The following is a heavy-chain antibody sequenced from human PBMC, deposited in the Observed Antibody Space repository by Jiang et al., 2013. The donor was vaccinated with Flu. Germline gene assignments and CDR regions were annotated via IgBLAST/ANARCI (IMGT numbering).Heavy chain of an antibody. D-gene: IGHD3-22*01. V-gene: IGHV4-39*01. Sequence: GPGLVKPSETLSLTCTVSGGSISSSSYYWGWIRQPPGKGLEWIGSIYYSGSTYYNPSLKSRVTISVDTSKNQFSLKLSSVTAADTAVYYCARLRITMIVVVILSHDPFDAFDIWGQGTMVTVSS. CDR1: GGSISSSSYY. J-gene: IGHJ3*02. CDR2: IYYSGST. CDR3: ARLRITMIVVVILSHDPFDAFDI.